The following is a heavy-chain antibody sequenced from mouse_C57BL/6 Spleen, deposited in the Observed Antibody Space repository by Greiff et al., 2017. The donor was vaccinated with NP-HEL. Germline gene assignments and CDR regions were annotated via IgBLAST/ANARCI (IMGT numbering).Heavy chain of an antibody. CDR2: IYPGSGST. Sequence: QVQLQQPGAELVKPGASVKMSCKASGYTFTSYWITWVKQRPGQGLEWIGDIYPGSGSTNYTEKFKSKATLTVDTSSSTAYMQLSSLTSEDSAVYYCARGGTRTDYYAMDYWGQGTSVTVSS. CDR3: ARGGTRTDYYAMDY. V-gene: IGHV1-55*01. D-gene: IGHD4-1*01. CDR1: GYTFTSYW. J-gene: IGHJ4*01.